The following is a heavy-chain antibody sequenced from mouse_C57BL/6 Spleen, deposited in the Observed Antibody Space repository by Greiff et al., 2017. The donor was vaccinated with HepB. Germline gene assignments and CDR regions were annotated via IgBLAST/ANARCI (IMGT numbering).Heavy chain of an antibody. CDR2: IYPGDGDT. D-gene: IGHD1-1*01. CDR3: AREESGSSYVNYFDY. V-gene: IGHV1-82*01. J-gene: IGHJ2*01. Sequence: QVQLQQSGPELVKPGASVKISCKASGYAFSSSWMNWMKQRPGKGLEWIGRIYPGDGDTNYNGKFKGKATLTADKSSSTAYMQLSSLTSEDSAVYFCAREESGSSYVNYFDYWGQGTTLTVSS. CDR1: GYAFSSSW.